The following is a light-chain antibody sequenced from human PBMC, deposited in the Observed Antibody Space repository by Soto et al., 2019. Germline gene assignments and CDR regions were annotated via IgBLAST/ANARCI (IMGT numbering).Light chain of an antibody. V-gene: IGKV3-20*01. CDR3: QQYESSRT. CDR2: GAS. Sequence: EIVLTQSPGTLSLSPGERATLSCRASQTVSSIFLAWYQQKPGQAPRLLIYGASTRATGIPDRFSGSGSGTDFTLTIRRLEPEDLAMYYCQQYESSRTFGQGTKVEMK. CDR1: QTVSSIF. J-gene: IGKJ1*01.